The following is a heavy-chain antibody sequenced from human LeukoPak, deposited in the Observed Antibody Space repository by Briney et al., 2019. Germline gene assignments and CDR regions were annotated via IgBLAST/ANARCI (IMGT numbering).Heavy chain of an antibody. V-gene: IGHV4-59*01. CDR1: GGSISSYY. Sequence: SETLSLTCTVSGGSISSYYWSWIRQPPGKGLEWIGYIYYSGSTNYNPSLKSRVTISVDTSKNQFSLKLSSVTAADTAVYYCAGGGGGSYYYYYYGMDVWGQGTTVTVSS. CDR2: IYYSGST. J-gene: IGHJ6*02. D-gene: IGHD6-25*01. CDR3: AGGGGGSYYYYYYGMDV.